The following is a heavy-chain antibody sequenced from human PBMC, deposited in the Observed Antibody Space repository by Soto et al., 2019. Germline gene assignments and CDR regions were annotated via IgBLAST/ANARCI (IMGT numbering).Heavy chain of an antibody. J-gene: IGHJ4*02. CDR3: AKGPEYDILTGCDY. CDR1: GFTFSLSA. V-gene: IGHV3-23*01. CDR2: LSGGGSNT. D-gene: IGHD3-9*01. Sequence: EVQLLESGGGFVQPGESLRLSCAASGFTFSLSAMSWVRQAPGRGLDWVSSLSGGGSNTDYADSVKGRFTISRDTSQNSVHLQLNSRRAEDTAVSYCAKGPEYDILTGCDYWGQGALVTVSS.